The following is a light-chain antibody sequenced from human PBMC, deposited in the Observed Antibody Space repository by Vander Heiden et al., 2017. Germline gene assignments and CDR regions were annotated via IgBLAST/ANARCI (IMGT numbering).Light chain of an antibody. CDR3: QQDYNWPMLT. J-gene: IGKJ4*01. CDR1: QSVSSN. Sequence: VMTQSPATLSVSPGERATLSCRASQSVSSNLAWYQQKPGQAPRRLIYGASTRDTGIPARFSGSGYGREFTLTISSRQSEDFAVYYCQQDYNWPMLTFGEGTKVEIK. V-gene: IGKV3-15*01. CDR2: GAS.